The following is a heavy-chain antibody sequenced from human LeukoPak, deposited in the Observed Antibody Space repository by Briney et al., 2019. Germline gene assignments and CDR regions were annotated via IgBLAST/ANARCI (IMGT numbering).Heavy chain of an antibody. V-gene: IGHV3-23*01. J-gene: IGHJ6*02. CDR3: AKVESMIRSIRRGMDV. CDR2: ISGSGGNT. CDR1: GFTFSNYA. Sequence: GGSLSLSCAASGFTFSNYAMSWVRQAPGKGLEWVSGISGSGGNTYYADSVKGRFTISRDSSKNTLYLQMNSLRAEDTAVYYCAKVESMIRSIRRGMDVWGQGTTVTVSS. D-gene: IGHD3-10*01.